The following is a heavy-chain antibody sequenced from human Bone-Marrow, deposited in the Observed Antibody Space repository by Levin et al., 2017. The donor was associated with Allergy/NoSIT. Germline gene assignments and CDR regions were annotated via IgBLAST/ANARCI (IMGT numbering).Heavy chain of an antibody. Sequence: SCAASGFTFRDYYMTWIRQAPGKGLDWVSYISASGATIYYADAVRGRFTISRDNAKNSLSLQMNSLRAEDPAVYYCARVDKMVRGRQSNYYSYYGLDVWGQGTTVTVSS. CDR3: ARVDKMVRGRQSNYYSYYGLDV. CDR1: GFTFRDYY. J-gene: IGHJ6*02. V-gene: IGHV3-11*01. D-gene: IGHD3-10*01. CDR2: ISASGATI.